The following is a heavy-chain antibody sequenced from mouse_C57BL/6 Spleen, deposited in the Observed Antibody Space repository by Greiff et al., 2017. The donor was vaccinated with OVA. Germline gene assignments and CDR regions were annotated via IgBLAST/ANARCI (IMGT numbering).Heavy chain of an antibody. V-gene: IGHV1-26*01. CDR1: GYTFTDYY. D-gene: IGHD1-1*01. Sequence: EVQLQQSGPELVKPGASVKISCKASGYTFTDYYMNWVKQSHGKSLEWIGDINPNNGGTSYNQKFKGKATLTVDKSSSTAYMELRSLTSEDSAVYYCARYGNYYGSFDDWGQGTTLTVSS. J-gene: IGHJ2*01. CDR3: ARYGNYYGSFDD. CDR2: INPNNGGT.